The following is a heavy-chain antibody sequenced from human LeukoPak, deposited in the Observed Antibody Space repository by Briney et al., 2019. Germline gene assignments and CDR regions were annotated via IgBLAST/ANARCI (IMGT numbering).Heavy chain of an antibody. D-gene: IGHD3-16*02. CDR3: ARSTCGGVIVIGDY. Sequence: PGGSLRLSCAASGFIFSSYGMHWARQAPGKGLEWVAVISYDGSNEYYADSVKGRFTVSRDNSKDTMYLQMNSLRPEDTDVYYCARSTCGGVIVIGDYWGQGTLVTVSS. J-gene: IGHJ4*02. V-gene: IGHV3-30*03. CDR2: ISYDGSNE. CDR1: GFIFSSYG.